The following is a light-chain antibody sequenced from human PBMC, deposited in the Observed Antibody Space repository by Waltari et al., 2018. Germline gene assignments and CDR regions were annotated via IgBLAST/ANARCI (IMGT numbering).Light chain of an antibody. CDR1: QSVNNRY. CDR2: AAS. V-gene: IGKV3-20*01. J-gene: IGKJ5*01. CDR3: QQYGGSPLIT. Sequence: VLTQSPGTLSLSPGERATLSCKASQSVNNRYLAWYQQKPGQAPRLLIYAASTRATGSPDRFSGSGSGTDFTLTIAGLEPEDFALYYCQQYGGSPLITFGQGTQLELK.